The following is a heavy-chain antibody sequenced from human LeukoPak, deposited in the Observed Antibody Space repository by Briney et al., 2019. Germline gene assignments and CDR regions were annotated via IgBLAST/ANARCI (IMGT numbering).Heavy chain of an antibody. CDR2: IYYSGST. CDR1: GGSISSYY. CDR3: ASHEQWLVFDY. D-gene: IGHD6-19*01. J-gene: IGHJ4*02. Sequence: SETLSLTCTVSGGSISSYYWSWIRQPPGKGLEWIGYIYYSGSTNYNPSLKSRVTISVDTSKTQFSLKLSSVTAADTAVYYCASHEQWLVFDYWGQGTLVTVSS. V-gene: IGHV4-59*08.